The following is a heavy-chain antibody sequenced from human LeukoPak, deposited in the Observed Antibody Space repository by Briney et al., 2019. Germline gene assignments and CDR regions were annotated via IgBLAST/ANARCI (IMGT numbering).Heavy chain of an antibody. V-gene: IGHV1-69*13. CDR1: GGTFSSYA. D-gene: IGHD2-15*01. J-gene: IGHJ5*02. Sequence: PVKVCCTASGGTFSSYAISWVRQAPGQGLEWMGGIIPIFGTANYAQKFQGSVTITADESTSTAYMELSSLRSEDTAVYYCATTIGAATPMYNWFDPWGQGSLVAVSS. CDR3: ATTIGAATPMYNWFDP. CDR2: IIPIFGTA.